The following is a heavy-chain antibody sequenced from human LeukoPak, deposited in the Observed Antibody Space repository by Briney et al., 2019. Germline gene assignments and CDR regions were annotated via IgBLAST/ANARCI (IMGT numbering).Heavy chain of an antibody. CDR1: GFTFGDHA. CDR3: TGFVPYPDY. J-gene: IGHJ4*02. D-gene: IGHD3-16*01. Sequence: GRSLRLSCTASGFTFGDHAMSWVRQAPGKGLEWVGFIRSKTYGKTTEYAASVKGRFTISRDDSKNIAYLQMNSLKTEDTAIYYCTGFVPYPDYWGQGTLVTVSS. V-gene: IGHV3-49*04. CDR2: IRSKTYGKTT.